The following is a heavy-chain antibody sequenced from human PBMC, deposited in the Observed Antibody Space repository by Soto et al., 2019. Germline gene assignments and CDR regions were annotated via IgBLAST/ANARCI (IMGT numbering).Heavy chain of an antibody. J-gene: IGHJ6*02. CDR2: INHSGST. V-gene: IGHV4-34*01. CDR1: GGSFSGYY. Sequence: PSETLSLTCAVYGGSFSGYYWSWIRQPPGKGLEWIGEINHSGSTNYNPSLKSRVTISVDTSKNQFSLKLSSVTAADTAVYYCARGPRVRGVISYYYYGMDVWGQGITVTVSS. D-gene: IGHD3-10*01. CDR3: ARGPRVRGVISYYYYGMDV.